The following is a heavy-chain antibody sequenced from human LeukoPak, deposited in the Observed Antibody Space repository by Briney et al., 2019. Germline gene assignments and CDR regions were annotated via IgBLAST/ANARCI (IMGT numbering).Heavy chain of an antibody. V-gene: IGHV4-59*01. Sequence: SETLSLTCTVSGGSISSYYWSWIRQPPGKGLEWIGYIYYSGSTNYNPSLKSRVTISGDTSKNQFSLKLSSVTAADTAVYYCARDRGSSGWFFDYWGQGTLATVSS. CDR2: IYYSGST. CDR1: GGSISSYY. J-gene: IGHJ4*02. CDR3: ARDRGSSGWFFDY. D-gene: IGHD6-19*01.